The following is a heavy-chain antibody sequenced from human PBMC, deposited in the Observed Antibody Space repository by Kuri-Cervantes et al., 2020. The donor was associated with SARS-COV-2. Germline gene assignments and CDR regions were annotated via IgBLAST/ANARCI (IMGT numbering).Heavy chain of an antibody. CDR3: ARSNYGDLYYFDY. V-gene: IGHV3-49*04. D-gene: IGHD4-11*01. Sequence: GESLKISCTASGFTFGDYAMSWVRQAPGKGLEWVGFIRSKAYGGTTEYAASVKGRFTLSRDNAKNMLFLQMNSLRAEDTAVYYCARSNYGDLYYFDYWGQGTLVTVSS. J-gene: IGHJ4*02. CDR1: GFTFGDYA. CDR2: IRSKAYGGTT.